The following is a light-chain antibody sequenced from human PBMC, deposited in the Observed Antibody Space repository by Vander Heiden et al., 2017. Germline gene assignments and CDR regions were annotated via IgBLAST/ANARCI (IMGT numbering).Light chain of an antibody. CDR2: AAS. CDR1: QSISSY. CDR3: QQRYSTPT. J-gene: IGKJ1*01. V-gene: IGKV1-39*01. Sequence: IQMTQSPSSLSASVGDRVTITCRASQSISSYLNWYQQKQGKAPKLLIYAASSLQSGVPSRFSGSGSGTDFTLTISSLQPEYFATDYCQQRYSTPTFGEGTKVEIK.